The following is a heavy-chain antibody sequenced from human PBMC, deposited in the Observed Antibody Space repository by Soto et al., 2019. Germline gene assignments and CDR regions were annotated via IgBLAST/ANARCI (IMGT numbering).Heavy chain of an antibody. V-gene: IGHV1-58*02. Sequence: PVKVSFKASGFTFTSSAMQRVRPARGKCLEWIGWIVVGSGNTNYAQKFQERVTITRDMSTSTAYMELSSLKSEDTAVYYCAAVWQQLDYYYYGMDVWGQGTTVTVSS. CDR2: IVVGSGNT. J-gene: IGHJ6*02. CDR3: AAVWQQLDYYYYGMDV. CDR1: GFTFTSSA. D-gene: IGHD6-13*01.